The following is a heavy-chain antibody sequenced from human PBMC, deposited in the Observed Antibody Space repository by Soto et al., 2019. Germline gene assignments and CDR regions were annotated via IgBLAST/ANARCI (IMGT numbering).Heavy chain of an antibody. V-gene: IGHV3-48*02. CDR1: GFTFSSYS. CDR2: ISSSGTII. D-gene: IGHD4-17*01. J-gene: IGHJ4*02. Sequence: EVQLVESGGGLVQPGGSLRLSCAASGFTFSSYSINWVRQAPGKGLEWVSFISSSGTIIYYADSVKGRFLISRDNAKNSLFLQMNGLRDDDTAVYYCATDHYGSNSEALDFWGQGTLVTVS. CDR3: ATDHYGSNSEALDF.